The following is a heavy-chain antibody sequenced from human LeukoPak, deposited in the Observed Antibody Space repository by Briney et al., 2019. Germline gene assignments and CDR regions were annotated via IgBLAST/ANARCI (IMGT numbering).Heavy chain of an antibody. CDR3: TTRGFWDTSVGMDV. CDR1: GFTFSNAW. Sequence: GGSLRLSRAASGFTFSNAWMSWVRQPPGKGLEWVGRIKSKTDGGTTDYAAPEKGRFTISRDDSKNTLYVQMNSLKTEDTAVYYCTTRGFWDTSVGMDVWGQGTTVTVSS. D-gene: IGHD3-16*01. J-gene: IGHJ6*02. V-gene: IGHV3-15*01. CDR2: IKSKTDGGTT.